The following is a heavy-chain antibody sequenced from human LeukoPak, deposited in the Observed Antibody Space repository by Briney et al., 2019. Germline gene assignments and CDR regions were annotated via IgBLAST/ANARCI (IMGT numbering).Heavy chain of an antibody. V-gene: IGHV3-23*01. CDR2: ISGSGGTT. J-gene: IGHJ4*02. CDR3: AKGKQLVLGACDY. D-gene: IGHD6-6*01. CDR1: GFTFSNYA. Sequence: PGASPRLSCGASGFTFSNYAMNWVRQVPGKGLEWVASISGSGGTTYYTDSVKGRFTISRDKTKNILYLQMNSLSAEDTAVYYCAKGKQLVLGACDYWGQGTLVTVSS.